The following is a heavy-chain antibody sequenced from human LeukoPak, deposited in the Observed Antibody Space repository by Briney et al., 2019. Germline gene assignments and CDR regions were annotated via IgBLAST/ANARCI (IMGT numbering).Heavy chain of an antibody. CDR3: ASPTISRSLDY. CDR1: GFTFSSYE. Sequence: LPGGSLRLSRAASGFTFSSYEMNWVRQAPGKGLGWVSYISRTGSTIYYADSLKGRFTISRDNAKNSLYLQMNSLRAEDTAVYYCASPTISRSLDYWGQGTLVTVSS. V-gene: IGHV3-48*03. J-gene: IGHJ4*02. D-gene: IGHD1-26*01. CDR2: ISRTGSTI.